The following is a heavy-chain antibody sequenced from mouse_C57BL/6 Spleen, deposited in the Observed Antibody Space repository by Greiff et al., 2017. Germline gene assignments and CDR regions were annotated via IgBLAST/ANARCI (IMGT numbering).Heavy chain of an antibody. CDR2: IYPGSGST. J-gene: IGHJ2*01. CDR1: GYTFTSYW. Sequence: VQLQQPGAELVKPGASVKMSCKASGYTFTSYWITWVKQRPGQGLEWIGDIYPGSGSTNYNEKFKSKATLTVDTSSSTAYMQLSSLTSEDSAVYYCARPQAGTRYYFDYWGQGTTLTVSS. V-gene: IGHV1-55*01. CDR3: ARPQAGTRYYFDY. D-gene: IGHD4-1*01.